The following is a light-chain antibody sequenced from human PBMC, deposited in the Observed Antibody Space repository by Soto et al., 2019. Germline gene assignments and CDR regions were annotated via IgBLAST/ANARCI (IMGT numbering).Light chain of an antibody. CDR3: SAYTARSTLV. CDR2: EVR. CDR1: TSDVGTSNY. J-gene: IGLJ3*02. Sequence: QSALTQPASVSGSPGQSINMSCGGTTSDVGTSNYVSWYQHHPGKAPKLIIYEVRNRPSGISSRFSGSRSGNTASLTISGLQPEDEGDYYCSAYTARSTLVFGGGTKLTVL. V-gene: IGLV2-14*01.